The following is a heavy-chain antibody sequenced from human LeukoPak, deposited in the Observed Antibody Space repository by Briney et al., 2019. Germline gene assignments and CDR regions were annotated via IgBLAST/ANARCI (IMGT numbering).Heavy chain of an antibody. J-gene: IGHJ5*02. CDR1: GFTFSSYA. CDR2: ISGSGGST. Sequence: PGGSLRLSCAASGFTFSSYAMSWVRQAPGKGLESVSAISGSGGSTYYADSVKGRFTISRDNSKNTLYLQMNSLRAEDTAVYYCAKSYAYSSSWYTSWGQGTLVTVPS. V-gene: IGHV3-23*01. D-gene: IGHD6-13*01. CDR3: AKSYAYSSSWYTS.